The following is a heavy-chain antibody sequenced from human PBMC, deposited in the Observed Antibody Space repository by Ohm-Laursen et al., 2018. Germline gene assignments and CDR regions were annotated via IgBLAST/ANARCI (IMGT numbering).Heavy chain of an antibody. CDR2: IDAAGRT. J-gene: IGHJ4*02. Sequence: SLRLSCSASGFTVSSNYMSWVRQAPGKGLEWVSGIDAAGRTYYPASMEGRFTISRENDKNSLYLQVDSLRAGDTAVYYCAREERGSDFQGIDYWGQGTLVTVSS. D-gene: IGHD3/OR15-3a*01. CDR1: GFTVSSNY. V-gene: IGHV3-13*01. CDR3: AREERGSDFQGIDY.